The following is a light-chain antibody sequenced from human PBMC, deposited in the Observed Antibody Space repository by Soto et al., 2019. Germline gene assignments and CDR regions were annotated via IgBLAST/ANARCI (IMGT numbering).Light chain of an antibody. J-gene: IGLJ2*01. CDR2: LNSDGSH. Sequence: QAVVTQSPSASASLGASVKLTCTLSSGHSSYAIAWHQQQPEKGPRYLMKLNSDGSHSKGDGIPDRFSGSSSGAERYLTISSLQSEDEADYYCQTWGTGGGETVVFGGGTKLTVL. CDR3: QTWGTGGGETVV. CDR1: SGHSSYA. V-gene: IGLV4-69*01.